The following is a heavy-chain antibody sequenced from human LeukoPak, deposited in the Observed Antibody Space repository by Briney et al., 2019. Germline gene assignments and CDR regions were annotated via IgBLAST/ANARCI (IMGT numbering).Heavy chain of an antibody. J-gene: IGHJ4*02. Sequence: PGGSLRLSCAASGSTFSSYAMSWVRQAPGRGLEWVSAISGSGGSTYYVDSVKGRFTISRDNSKNTLYLQMNSLRAEDTAVYYCAKDGPDTAMVGPFDYWGQGTLVTVSS. CDR1: GSTFSSYA. D-gene: IGHD5-18*01. CDR3: AKDGPDTAMVGPFDY. V-gene: IGHV3-23*01. CDR2: ISGSGGST.